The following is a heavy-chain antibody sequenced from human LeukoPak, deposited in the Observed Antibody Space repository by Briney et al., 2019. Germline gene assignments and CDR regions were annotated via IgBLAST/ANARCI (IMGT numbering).Heavy chain of an antibody. CDR3: AKGYSSTMRTTGNDY. CDR2: MNPNSGNT. Sequence: ASVKVSCKASGYTFTSQDINWVRQATGQGLEWMGWMNPNSGNTGYAQKFQGRVIMTRDTSINTAYMELYSLRSDDTAVYYCAKGYSSTMRTTGNDYWGQGTLVTVSS. D-gene: IGHD1-1*01. V-gene: IGHV1-8*01. CDR1: GYTFTSQD. J-gene: IGHJ4*02.